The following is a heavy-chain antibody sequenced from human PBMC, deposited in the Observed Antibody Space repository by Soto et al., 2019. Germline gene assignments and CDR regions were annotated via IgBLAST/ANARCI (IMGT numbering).Heavy chain of an antibody. V-gene: IGHV1-18*01. Sequence: QVQLVQSGAEVKKPGASVKVSCKASGYTFTSYGISWVRQAPGQGLEWMGWISTYNGNTKYAQILQGRVTMTTDTSTSTAYMALRSLRSDDTAVYYCARWSYDILTGYFATFDFWGQGTLVTVSS. CDR1: GYTFTSYG. D-gene: IGHD3-9*01. J-gene: IGHJ4*02. CDR2: ISTYNGNT. CDR3: ARWSYDILTGYFATFDF.